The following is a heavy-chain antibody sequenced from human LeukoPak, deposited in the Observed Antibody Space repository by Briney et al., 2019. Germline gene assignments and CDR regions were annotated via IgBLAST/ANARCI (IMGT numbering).Heavy chain of an antibody. V-gene: IGHV1-2*02. CDR1: GYTFSGYY. CDR3: AREVSRVGAPKPPSDY. CDR2: INPNSGGT. J-gene: IGHJ4*02. Sequence: ASVKVSCKASGYTFSGYYMHWVRQAPGQGLEWVGWINPNSGGTNYAQNFQGRVTMTRDTSISTVYMELSSLRSDDTAVYFCAREVSRVGAPKPPSDYWGQGTLVTVSS. D-gene: IGHD1-26*01.